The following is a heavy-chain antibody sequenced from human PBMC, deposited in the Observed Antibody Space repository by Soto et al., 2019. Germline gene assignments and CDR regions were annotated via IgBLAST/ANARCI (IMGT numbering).Heavy chain of an antibody. CDR2: ISYDGSNK. J-gene: IGHJ4*02. V-gene: IGHV3-30-3*01. CDR3: ARGYEWSPDY. CDR1: GFTFSSYD. Sequence: QVQLVESGGGVVQPGRSLRLSCAASGFTFSSYDMHWVRQAPGKGLEWVAVISYDGSNKYYADSVKGRFTISRDNSKNTLYVQMNSLRAEDTAVYYCARGYEWSPDYWGQGTLVTVSS. D-gene: IGHD3-3*01.